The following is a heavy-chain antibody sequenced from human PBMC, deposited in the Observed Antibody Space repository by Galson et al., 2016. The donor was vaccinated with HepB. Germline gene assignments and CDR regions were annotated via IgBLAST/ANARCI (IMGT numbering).Heavy chain of an antibody. Sequence: SLRLSCAASGFSFNDFYMSWIRQPPGKALEWISYISHSGNTREYADSVKGRFTVSRVNNKNSVYLQLNSLRAEDTALYYCARDVNNWTGDRRLFDLWGQGTLVAVSS. CDR3: ARDVNNWTGDRRLFDL. V-gene: IGHV3-11*01. J-gene: IGHJ4*02. CDR1: GFSFNDFY. D-gene: IGHD1-1*01. CDR2: ISHSGNTR.